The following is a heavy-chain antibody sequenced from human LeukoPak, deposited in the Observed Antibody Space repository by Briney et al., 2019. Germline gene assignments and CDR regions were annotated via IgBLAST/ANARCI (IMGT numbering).Heavy chain of an antibody. CDR1: GVIFSSYA. CDR2: IIPMFGTP. Sequence: ASVKVSCKASGVIFSSYAITWVRQAPGQGLEWMGGIIPMFGTPNYAQKFQGRVTITADESTSTAYMELSSLRSEDTAVYYCARVNCGGDCYSDRGAFDIWGQGTMVTVSS. CDR3: ARVNCGGDCYSDRGAFDI. J-gene: IGHJ3*02. V-gene: IGHV1-69*13. D-gene: IGHD2-21*02.